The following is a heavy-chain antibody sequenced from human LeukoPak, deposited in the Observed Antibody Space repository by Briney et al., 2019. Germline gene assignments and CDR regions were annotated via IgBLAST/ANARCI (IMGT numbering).Heavy chain of an antibody. CDR3: AKGDLGYCSSTSCSGVDAFDI. V-gene: IGHV3-33*06. CDR2: IWYDGSNK. Sequence: GGSLRLSCAVSGFTFSSYGMHWVRQAPGKGLEWVAVIWYDGSNKYYADSVKGRFTISRDHSKNTLYLQMNSLRAEDTAVYYCAKGDLGYCSSTSCSGVDAFDIWGQGTMVTVSS. J-gene: IGHJ3*02. CDR1: GFTFSSYG. D-gene: IGHD2-2*01.